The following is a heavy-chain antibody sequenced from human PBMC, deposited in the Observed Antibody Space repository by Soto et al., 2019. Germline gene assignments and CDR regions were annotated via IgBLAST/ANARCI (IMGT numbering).Heavy chain of an antibody. CDR3: ARMTTVTTLLNY. CDR1: GYSFATYW. Sequence: PGESLKISCKGSGYSFATYWIGWVRQMPGKGLEWMGIIYPGDSDTRYSPSFQGQVTISVDKSINTAYLQWSSLKASDTAMYYCARMTTVTTLLNYWGQGTLVTVSS. D-gene: IGHD4-4*01. J-gene: IGHJ4*02. CDR2: IYPGDSDT. V-gene: IGHV5-51*01.